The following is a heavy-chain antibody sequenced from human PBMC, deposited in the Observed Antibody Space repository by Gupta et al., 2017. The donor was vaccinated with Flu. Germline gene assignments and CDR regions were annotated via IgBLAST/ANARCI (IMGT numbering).Heavy chain of an antibody. CDR3: AREAAAAHRPFDY. Sequence: QVQLQESGPGLVKPSQTLSLTCTVSGGAISSGSYYWSWIRQPAGKGLEWIGRIYTSGSPNYNPSLKSRVTISVDTSKNQFSLKLSSVTAADTAVYYCAREAAAAHRPFDYWGQGTLVTVSS. D-gene: IGHD2-15*01. CDR1: GGAISSGSYY. CDR2: IYTSGSP. V-gene: IGHV4-61*02. J-gene: IGHJ4*02.